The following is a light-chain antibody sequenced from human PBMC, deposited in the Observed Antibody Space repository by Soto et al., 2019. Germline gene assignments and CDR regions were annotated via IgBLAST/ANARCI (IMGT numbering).Light chain of an antibody. CDR3: QSYDSNNHGV. V-gene: IGLV6-57*04. CDR1: SGSIASNY. J-gene: IGLJ3*02. Sequence: LTQPHSVSESPGKTVIISCTRSSGSIASNYVQWYQQRPGSAPTTVIYEDNQRPSGVPDRFSGSIGSSSNSASLTISGLRTEDEADYYCQSYDSNNHGVFGGGTKVTVL. CDR2: EDN.